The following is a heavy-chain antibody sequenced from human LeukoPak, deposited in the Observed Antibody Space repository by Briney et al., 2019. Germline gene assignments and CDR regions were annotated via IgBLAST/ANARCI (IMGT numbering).Heavy chain of an antibody. D-gene: IGHD3-10*01. CDR2: IIPIFGTA. J-gene: IGHJ6*03. V-gene: IGHV1-69*05. CDR1: GGTFSSYA. CDR3: ARNMVSRILDYYYMDV. Sequence: SVKVSCKASGGTFSSYAISWVRQAPGQGLEWMGGIIPIFGTANYAQKFQGRVTITTDESTSTAYMELNSLRSEDTAVYYCARNMVSRILDYYYMDVWGKGTTVTVSS.